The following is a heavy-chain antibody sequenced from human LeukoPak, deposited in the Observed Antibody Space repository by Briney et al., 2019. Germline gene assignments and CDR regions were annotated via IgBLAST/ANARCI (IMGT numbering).Heavy chain of an antibody. Sequence: PGGSLRLSCTASGFTFGDYAMSWFRQAPGKGLEWVGFIISKAYGGTTEYAASVKGRFTISRDDSKSIAYLQMNSLKTEDTAVYYCTRDELYYYYYYMDVWGKGTTVTVSS. J-gene: IGHJ6*03. CDR3: TRDELYYYYYYMDV. V-gene: IGHV3-49*03. CDR1: GFTFGDYA. D-gene: IGHD1-7*01. CDR2: IISKAYGGTT.